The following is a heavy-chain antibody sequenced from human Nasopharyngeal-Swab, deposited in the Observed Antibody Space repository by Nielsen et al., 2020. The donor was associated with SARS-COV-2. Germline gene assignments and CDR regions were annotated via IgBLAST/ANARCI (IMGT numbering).Heavy chain of an antibody. CDR1: GFTFSSYS. CDR3: ARHRGYGDPSYSFDL. V-gene: IGHV3-21*01. J-gene: IGHJ2*01. CDR2: ISSSGSYI. Sequence: GESLKISCAASGFTFSSYSMNWVRQAPGKGLEWVSSISSSGSYIYYADSVKGRFTISRDNAKDSLYLQMNSLRAEDTAVYYCARHRGYGDPSYSFDLWGRGTLVTVSS. D-gene: IGHD4-17*01.